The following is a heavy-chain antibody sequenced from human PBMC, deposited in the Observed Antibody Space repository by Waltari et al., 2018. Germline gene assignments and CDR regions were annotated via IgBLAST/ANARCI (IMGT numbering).Heavy chain of an antibody. J-gene: IGHJ4*02. Sequence: QVQLQESGPGLVKPSETLSLTCAVSGYSISSGYYWGWIRQPPGKGLEWIGSIYYSGSTYYNPSLKSRVTISVDTSKNQFSLKLSSVTAADTAVYYCARQVVVAATVDYWGQGTLVTVSS. CDR2: IYYSGST. CDR3: ARQVVVAATVDY. CDR1: GYSISSGYY. D-gene: IGHD2-15*01. V-gene: IGHV4-38-2*01.